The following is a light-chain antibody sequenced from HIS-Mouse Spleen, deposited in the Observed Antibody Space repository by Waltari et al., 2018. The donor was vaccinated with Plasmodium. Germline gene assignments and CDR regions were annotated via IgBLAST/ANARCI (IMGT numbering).Light chain of an antibody. CDR1: SSDVGSYNL. CDR2: EGS. CDR3: CSYAGSSTFVV. V-gene: IGLV2-23*03. Sequence: QSALTQPASASGSPGQPLTLSCPGTSSDVGSYNLVSWYQQHPGKAPKLMIYEGSKRPSGVSNRFSGSKSGNTASLTISGLQAEDEADYYCCSYAGSSTFVVFGGGTK. J-gene: IGLJ2*01.